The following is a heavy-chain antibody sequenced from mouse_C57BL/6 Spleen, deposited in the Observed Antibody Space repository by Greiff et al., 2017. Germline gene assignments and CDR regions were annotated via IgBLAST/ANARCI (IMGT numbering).Heavy chain of an antibody. J-gene: IGHJ2*01. V-gene: IGHV1-82*01. D-gene: IGHD1-1*01. CDR1: GYAFSSSW. CDR3: ARHYYGSPHYFDY. CDR2: IYPGDGDT. Sequence: VQLQQSGPELVKPGASVKISCKASGYAFSSSWMNWVKQRPGKGLEWIGRIYPGDGDTNYNGKFKGKATLTADKSSSTAYMQLSSLTSEDSAVYFCARHYYGSPHYFDYWGQGTTLTVSS.